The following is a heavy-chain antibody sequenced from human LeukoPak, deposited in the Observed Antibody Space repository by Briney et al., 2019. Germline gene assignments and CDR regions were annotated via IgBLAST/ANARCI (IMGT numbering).Heavy chain of an antibody. D-gene: IGHD3-10*01. V-gene: IGHV3-11*05. CDR3: ARDRDGGYFDY. J-gene: IGHJ4*02. Sequence: GGSLRLSCAASGFTFSDYYMSWIRQAPGKGLEWVSYISSSSSYTNYADSVKGRFTISRDNAKNSLYLQMNSLRAEDTAVYYCARDRDGGYFDYWGQGTLVTVSS. CDR2: ISSSSSYT. CDR1: GFTFSDYY.